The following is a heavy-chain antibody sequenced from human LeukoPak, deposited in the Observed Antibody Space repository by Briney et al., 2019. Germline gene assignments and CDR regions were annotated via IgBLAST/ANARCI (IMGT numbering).Heavy chain of an antibody. CDR2: IYYSGST. D-gene: IGHD1-26*01. CDR3: ARDTYSGLPWAFDI. CDR1: GGSISSYY. Sequence: SETLSLTCTVSGGSISSYYWSWIRQHPGKGLEWIGYIYYSGSTNYNPSLKSRVTISVDTSKNQFSLKLSSVTAADTAVYYCARDTYSGLPWAFDIWGQGTMVTVSS. V-gene: IGHV4-59*01. J-gene: IGHJ3*02.